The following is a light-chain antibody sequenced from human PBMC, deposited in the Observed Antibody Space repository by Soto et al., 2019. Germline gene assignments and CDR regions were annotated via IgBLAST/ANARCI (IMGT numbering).Light chain of an antibody. J-gene: IGKJ1*01. CDR3: QQYGGSPRT. Sequence: MVLAQSPGTLSLSPLQRATLXGMTSQRLSASDIAWYQQKPGQAPKFLIYGVSSRATGIPDRFSGSGSGTDFTLTISRLEPEDFAVYYCQQYGGSPRTFGQGTKVDIK. CDR1: QRLSASD. CDR2: GVS. V-gene: IGKV3-20*01.